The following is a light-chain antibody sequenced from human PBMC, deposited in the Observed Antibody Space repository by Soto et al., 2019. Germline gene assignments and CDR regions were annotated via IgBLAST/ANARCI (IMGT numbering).Light chain of an antibody. CDR1: QGISNY. Sequence: DIQMTQSPSSLSASVGDRVTITCRASQGISNYLAWYQQRAGKVPKLLIYAASTLQSGVPSRFSGTTSGTDFTLTISSLQPEDVATYYCQKYTSAPFTFAPGTKVDI. V-gene: IGKV1-27*01. CDR3: QKYTSAPFT. CDR2: AAS. J-gene: IGKJ3*01.